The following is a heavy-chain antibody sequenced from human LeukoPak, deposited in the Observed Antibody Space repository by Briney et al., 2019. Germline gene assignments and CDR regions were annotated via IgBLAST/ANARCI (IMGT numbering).Heavy chain of an antibody. Sequence: ASMKVSGKSSGFTFTDYYIHWVRQAPGQGLEWMGYIGPHSSATSSPQEFQGRVTMTRDTSMSTAYMELTRLTSDDTAVYYCAREGNGLLSKDFDYWGQGTLVTVSS. D-gene: IGHD2/OR15-2a*01. J-gene: IGHJ4*02. CDR1: GFTFTDYY. CDR2: IGPHSSAT. V-gene: IGHV1-2*02. CDR3: AREGNGLLSKDFDY.